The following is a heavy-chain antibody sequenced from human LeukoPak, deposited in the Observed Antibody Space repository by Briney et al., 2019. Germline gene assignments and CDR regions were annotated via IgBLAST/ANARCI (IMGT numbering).Heavy chain of an antibody. Sequence: SETLSLTRTVSGGSVSDNYWSWIRQPPGKGLEWIAYVYQSNIANYNPSLSGRGTISLDTSKNQVSLKLRSVTPADTAIYYCTKNAGRGRPSDLWGQGTLVTVFS. CDR3: TKNAGRGRPSDL. CDR1: GGSVSDNY. J-gene: IGHJ4*02. CDR2: VYQSNIA. D-gene: IGHD2-15*01. V-gene: IGHV4-59*02.